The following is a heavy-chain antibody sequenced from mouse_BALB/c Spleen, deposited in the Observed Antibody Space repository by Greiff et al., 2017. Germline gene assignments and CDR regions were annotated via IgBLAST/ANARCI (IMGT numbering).Heavy chain of an antibody. CDR2: ISSGSSTI. D-gene: IGHD4-1*01. J-gene: IGHJ4*01. V-gene: IGHV5-17*02. CDR1: GFTFSSFG. CDR3: ARGLTGPGAMDY. Sequence: DVMLVESGGGLVQPGGSRKLSCAASGFTFSSFGMHWVRQAPEKGLEWVAYISSGSSTIYYADTVKGRFTISRDNPKNTLFLQMTSLRSEDTAMYYCARGLTGPGAMDYWGQGTSVTVSS.